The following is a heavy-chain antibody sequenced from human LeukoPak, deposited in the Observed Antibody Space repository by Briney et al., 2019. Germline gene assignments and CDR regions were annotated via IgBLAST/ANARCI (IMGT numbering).Heavy chain of an antibody. CDR3: ARDVQGQRLKDY. CDR2: INPNSGGT. CDR1: GYTFTGYY. V-gene: IGHV1-2*02. J-gene: IGHJ4*02. Sequence: ASVKVSCKASGYTFTGYYMHWVRQAPGRGLEWMGWINPNSGGTNYAQKFQGRVTMTRDTSISTAYVELSRLRSDDTAVYYCARDVQGQRLKDYWGQGTLVTVSS. D-gene: IGHD6-25*01.